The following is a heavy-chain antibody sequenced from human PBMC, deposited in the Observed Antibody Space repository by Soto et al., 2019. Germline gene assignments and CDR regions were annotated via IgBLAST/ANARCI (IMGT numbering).Heavy chain of an antibody. CDR1: GFNFSSYA. CDR3: AKAGFSSGWSPSYFDY. V-gene: IGHV3-23*01. J-gene: IGHJ4*02. D-gene: IGHD6-19*01. CDR2: MSGTGGST. Sequence: EVQLLESGGGLVQPGRSLRLSCAASGFNFSSYAMNWVRQAPGKGLEWVSAMSGTGGSTYYADSVKGRFTISRDNSKNRLYLQMNRLSVEDTAVFYCAKAGFSSGWSPSYFDYWGQGTVVTVSS.